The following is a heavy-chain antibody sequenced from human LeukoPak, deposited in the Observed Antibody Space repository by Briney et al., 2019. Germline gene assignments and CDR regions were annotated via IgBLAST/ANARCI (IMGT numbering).Heavy chain of an antibody. CDR3: ARGLVLMVYATPSAFDI. Sequence: SQTLSLTCAISGDSVSSNSAAWNWIRQSPSRGLEWLGRTYYRSKWYNDYAVSVKSRITINPDTSKNQFSLQLNSVTPEDTAVYYCARGLVLMVYATPSAFDIWGQGTMVTVSS. CDR1: GDSVSSNSAA. J-gene: IGHJ3*02. CDR2: TYYRSKWYN. V-gene: IGHV6-1*01. D-gene: IGHD2-8*01.